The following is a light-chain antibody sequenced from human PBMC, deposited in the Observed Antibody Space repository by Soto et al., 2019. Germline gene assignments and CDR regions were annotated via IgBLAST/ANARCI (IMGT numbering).Light chain of an antibody. Sequence: DIQMTQSPSSLSASVGDRVTITCRASQGIGNYLAWYQQKPGKVPKLLIYAASTLPSGVPSRFSGSGSGTDFTLTISSLQPEDVATYYCQRFNSAPYTFGQGTKLEIK. CDR2: AAS. CDR1: QGIGNY. J-gene: IGKJ2*01. CDR3: QRFNSAPYT. V-gene: IGKV1-27*01.